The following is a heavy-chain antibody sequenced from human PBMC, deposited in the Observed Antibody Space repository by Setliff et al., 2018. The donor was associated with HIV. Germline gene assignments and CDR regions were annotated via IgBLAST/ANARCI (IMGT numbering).Heavy chain of an antibody. CDR1: GGSISSYY. J-gene: IGHJ4*02. V-gene: IGHV4-59*12. CDR3: AMVIGWNDAGDY. Sequence: SETLSLTCTVSGGSISSYYWSWIRQPPGKGLEWIGYIYYSGSTNYNPSLKSRVTIAVDTSKNQFSLKLSFVTAADTAVYYCAMVIGWNDAGDYWGRGTLVTVSS. CDR2: IYYSGST. D-gene: IGHD1-1*01.